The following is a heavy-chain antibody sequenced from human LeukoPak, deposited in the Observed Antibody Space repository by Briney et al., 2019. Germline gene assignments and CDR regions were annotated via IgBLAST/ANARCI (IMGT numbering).Heavy chain of an antibody. D-gene: IGHD2-15*01. V-gene: IGHV3-23*01. J-gene: IGHJ2*01. CDR1: GFTFSSYG. CDR3: ARDTKIRIEANLVPNFRLLDL. CDR2: ISGSGGST. Sequence: GGTLRLSCAASGFTFSSYGMSWVRQAPGKGLEWVSGISGSGGSTYYADSVKGRFTISRDNSKNTLYLQMNSLRAEDTAVYYCARDTKIRIEANLVPNFRLLDLWGRGTLVTVSS.